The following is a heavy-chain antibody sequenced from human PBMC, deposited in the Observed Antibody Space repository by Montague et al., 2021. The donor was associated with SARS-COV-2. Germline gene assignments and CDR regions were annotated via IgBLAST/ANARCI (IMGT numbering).Heavy chain of an antibody. J-gene: IGHJ2*01. V-gene: IGHV4-59*01. Sequence: SETLSLTCTVSGGSISSYYWSWIRQPPGKGLEWIGYVYYSGTATSNPSLKSRVTISVDTSKNQFSLKLSSVTAADTAVYYCARGSDIWGRGTLVTVSS. CDR3: ARGSDI. CDR1: GGSISSYY. CDR2: VYYSGTA.